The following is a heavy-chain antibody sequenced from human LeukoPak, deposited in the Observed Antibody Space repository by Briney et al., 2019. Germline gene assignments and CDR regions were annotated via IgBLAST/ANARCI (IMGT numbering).Heavy chain of an antibody. CDR1: GFTFSDYY. CDR2: ISSGGSTI. V-gene: IGHV3-11*01. Sequence: PGGSLRLSCAVSGFTFSDYYMSWIRQAPGKGLEWVSFISSGGSTISHADSVKGRFTISRDNAENSLYLQMNSLRAEDTAVYYCARRTTAVRCFDYWGQGTLVTVSS. J-gene: IGHJ4*02. D-gene: IGHD2-2*01. CDR3: ARRTTAVRCFDY.